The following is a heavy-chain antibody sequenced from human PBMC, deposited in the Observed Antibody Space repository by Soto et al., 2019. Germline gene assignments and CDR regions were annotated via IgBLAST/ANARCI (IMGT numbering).Heavy chain of an antibody. D-gene: IGHD1-26*01. CDR3: AKASAPGGTYFPLWF. CDR1: VFTFSIYA. CDR2: ISGSGGST. J-gene: IGHJ4*02. Sequence: WGSLILSCASSVFTFSIYAMSWVRQAPGKGLEWVSSISGSGGSTYYADSVKGRFTISRDNSKNTLYLQMNSLRAEDTAVYYCAKASAPGGTYFPLWFWGQGTMVTVSS. V-gene: IGHV3-23*01.